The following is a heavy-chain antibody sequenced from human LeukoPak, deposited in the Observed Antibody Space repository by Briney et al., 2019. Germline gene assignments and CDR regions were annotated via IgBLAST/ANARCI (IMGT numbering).Heavy chain of an antibody. CDR1: GGTFSSYG. J-gene: IGHJ4*02. Sequence: ASVKVSCKASGGTFSSYGISGVRQAPGQGLEWRGRISPIFGTANYAQKFQGRVTITTDESTSTAYMELSSLRSEDTAVYYCARDQSDLYYDSGGYGYWGQGTLVTVSS. D-gene: IGHD3-22*01. CDR3: ARDQSDLYYDSGGYGY. CDR2: ISPIFGTA. V-gene: IGHV1-69*05.